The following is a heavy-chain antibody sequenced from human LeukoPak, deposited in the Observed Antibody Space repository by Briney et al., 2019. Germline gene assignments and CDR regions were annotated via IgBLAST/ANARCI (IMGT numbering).Heavy chain of an antibody. CDR3: ARGSEELARFVY. Sequence: SETLSLTCTVSGGSISSYYWGWIRQPPGKALEWIGQIFYSGNTWYNPSLNSRVAISLETSKNQFSLKLSYVTAADTTVYFCARGSEELARFVYWGQGTRVTVSS. V-gene: IGHV4-59*01. CDR1: GGSISSYY. D-gene: IGHD1-26*01. CDR2: IFYSGNT. J-gene: IGHJ4*02.